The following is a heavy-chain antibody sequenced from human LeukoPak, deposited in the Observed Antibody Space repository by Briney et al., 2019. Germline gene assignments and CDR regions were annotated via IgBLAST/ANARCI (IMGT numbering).Heavy chain of an antibody. V-gene: IGHV5-51*01. D-gene: IGHD3-3*01. J-gene: IGHJ4*02. Sequence: IYPCDSDTRYSPSFQGQVTISADKSISTAYLQWSSLKASDTAMYYCARHRYDFWSGYYLDYWGQGTLVTVSS. CDR2: IYPCDSDT. CDR3: ARHRYDFWSGYYLDY.